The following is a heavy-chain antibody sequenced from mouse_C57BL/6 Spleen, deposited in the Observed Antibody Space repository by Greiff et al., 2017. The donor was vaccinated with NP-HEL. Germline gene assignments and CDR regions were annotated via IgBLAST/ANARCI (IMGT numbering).Heavy chain of an antibody. J-gene: IGHJ1*03. V-gene: IGHV1-22*01. CDR1: GYTFTDYN. D-gene: IGHD2-5*01. CDR2: INPNNGGT. Sequence: EVQLQQSGPELVKPGASVKMSCKASGYTFTDYNMHWVKQSHGKSLEWIGYINPNNGGTSYNQKFKGKATLTGNKSSSTAYMERRSLTSEDSAVYYCARFYYSNPSYWYFDVWGTGTTVTVSS. CDR3: ARFYYSNPSYWYFDV.